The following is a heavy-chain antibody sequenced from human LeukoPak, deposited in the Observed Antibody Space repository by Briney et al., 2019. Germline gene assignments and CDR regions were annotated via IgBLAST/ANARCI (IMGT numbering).Heavy chain of an antibody. J-gene: IGHJ3*02. V-gene: IGHV3-21*01. Sequence: GGSLRLSCAASGFTFSSYSMNWVRQAPGKGLEWVSSITSSSSYICYADSVKGRFTISRDNAKNTLYLQMNSLRAEDTAVYYCARDHYDSSGLFDIWGQGTMVTVSS. D-gene: IGHD3-22*01. CDR3: ARDHYDSSGLFDI. CDR1: GFTFSSYS. CDR2: ITSSSSYI.